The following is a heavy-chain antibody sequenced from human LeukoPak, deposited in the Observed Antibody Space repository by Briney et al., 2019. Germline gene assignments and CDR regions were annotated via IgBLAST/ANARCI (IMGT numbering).Heavy chain of an antibody. J-gene: IGHJ6*03. Sequence: GGSLRLSCEASGFIFTTSAISWVRQAPGKGLEWVSFISSAGGSTYYSDSVRGRFTISRDNSNNTVSLYMHSLRAEDTAIYYCVKERRSSMDVWGKGTTVSVSS. CDR3: VKERRSSMDV. CDR2: ISSAGGST. V-gene: IGHV3-23*01. CDR1: GFIFTTSA. D-gene: IGHD6-6*01.